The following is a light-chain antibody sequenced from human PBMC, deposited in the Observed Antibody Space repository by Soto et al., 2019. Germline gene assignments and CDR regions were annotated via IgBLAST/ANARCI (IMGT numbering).Light chain of an antibody. J-gene: IGKJ1*01. Sequence: DIQMTQSPSTLSASVGDRVTITCRASQSISSWLVWYQQKPGKAPKLLIYDASSLESGVPSRFSGSGSGTEFTLTISNLQPDDFATYYCQQYNSYSPTWTFGQGTKVEIK. CDR2: DAS. CDR3: QQYNSYSPTWT. CDR1: QSISSW. V-gene: IGKV1-5*01.